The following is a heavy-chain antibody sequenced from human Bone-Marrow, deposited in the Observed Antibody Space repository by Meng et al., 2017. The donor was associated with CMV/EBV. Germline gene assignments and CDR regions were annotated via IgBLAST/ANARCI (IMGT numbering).Heavy chain of an antibody. V-gene: IGHV3-43D*03. D-gene: IGHD3-3*02. CDR1: GFTFSSYS. CDR2: ISWDGGST. CDR3: AKALLAYYGMDV. Sequence: GESLKISCAASGFTFSSYSMNWVRQAPGKGLEWVSLISWDGGSTYYADSVKGRFTISRDNSKNSLYLQMNSLRAEDTALYYCAKALLAYYGMDVWGQGTTVTVSS. J-gene: IGHJ6*02.